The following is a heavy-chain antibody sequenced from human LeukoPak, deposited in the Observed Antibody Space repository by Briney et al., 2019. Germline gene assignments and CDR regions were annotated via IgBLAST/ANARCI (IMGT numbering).Heavy chain of an antibody. CDR3: VKGVTTHQSDAFDI. V-gene: IGHV3-64D*06. CDR2: ITSNGDNT. J-gene: IGHJ3*02. CDR1: GFTFSSYA. Sequence: GGSLRLSYSASGFTFSSYAMHWVRQAPGKGLEYVSAITSNGDNTYYADSVQGRVTISRDNSKNTLYLQMSSLRAEDTAVYYCVKGVTTHQSDAFDIWGQGTMVTASS. D-gene: IGHD4-17*01.